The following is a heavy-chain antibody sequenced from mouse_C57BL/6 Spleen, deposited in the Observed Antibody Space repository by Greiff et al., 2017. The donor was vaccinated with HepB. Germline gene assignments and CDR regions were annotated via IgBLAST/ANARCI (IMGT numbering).Heavy chain of an antibody. J-gene: IGHJ4*01. CDR1: GFTFSDYG. D-gene: IGHD1-1*01. CDR3: ARKDQDYYGSSYAMDY. Sequence: EVMLVESGGGLVKPGGSLKLSCAASGFTFSDYGMHWVRQAPEKGLEWVAYISSGSSTIYYADTVKGRFTISRDNAKNTLFLQMTSLRSEDTAMYYCARKDQDYYGSSYAMDYWGQGTSVTVSS. V-gene: IGHV5-17*01. CDR2: ISSGSSTI.